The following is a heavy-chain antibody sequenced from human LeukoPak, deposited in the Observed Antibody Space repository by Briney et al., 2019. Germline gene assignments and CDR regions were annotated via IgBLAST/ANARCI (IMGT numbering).Heavy chain of an antibody. V-gene: IGHV1-69*13. CDR3: ARTPDDFWSGYYYYYYYMDV. CDR2: IIPIFGTA. Sequence: GASVKVSCKASGGTFSSYAISWVRQAPGQGLEWMGGIIPIFGTANYAQKFQGRVTITADESTSTAYMELSSLRSEDTAVYYCARTPDDFWSGYYYYYYYMDVWGKGTTVTVSS. J-gene: IGHJ6*03. CDR1: GGTFSSYA. D-gene: IGHD3-3*01.